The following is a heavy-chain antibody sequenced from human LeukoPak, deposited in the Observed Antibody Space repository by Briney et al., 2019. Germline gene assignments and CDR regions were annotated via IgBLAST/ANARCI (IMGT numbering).Heavy chain of an antibody. CDR1: GYTFINFY. CDR2: LIPGVGTP. D-gene: IGHD3-3*01. CDR3: ARGHRFFEWLLDY. Sequence: GASVKVSCKASGYTFINFYMHWVRQAPGQGLEWMGGLIPGVGTPNYAEDFQDRVTITAAASSTTIYMEISSLTPDDTAVYYCARGHRFFEWLLDYWGQGVQVIVSS. J-gene: IGHJ4*02. V-gene: IGHV1-46*01.